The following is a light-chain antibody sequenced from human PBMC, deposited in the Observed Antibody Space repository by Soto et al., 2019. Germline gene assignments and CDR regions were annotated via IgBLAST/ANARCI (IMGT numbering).Light chain of an antibody. J-gene: IGKJ4*01. Sequence: EIVMTQSPATLSVSPGERVTLSCRASQSVSSNLAWYQQKPGQAPRLLIYGASTRATGIPAGFSGSGSGTEFTLTISSLQSEDFAVYYCQQYNNWPLTFGGGTKVQIK. CDR1: QSVSSN. CDR3: QQYNNWPLT. V-gene: IGKV3-15*01. CDR2: GAS.